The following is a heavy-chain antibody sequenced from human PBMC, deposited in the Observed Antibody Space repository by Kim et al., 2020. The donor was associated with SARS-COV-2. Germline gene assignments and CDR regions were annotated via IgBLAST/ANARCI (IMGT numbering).Heavy chain of an antibody. J-gene: IGHJ4*02. CDR2: T. V-gene: IGHV5-10-1*01. D-gene: IGHD3-10*01. Sequence: TNYSPSFQGHVTISADKSISTAYLQWSSLKASDTAMYYCARRLGSGPYDYWGQGTLVTVSS. CDR3: ARRLGSGPYDY.